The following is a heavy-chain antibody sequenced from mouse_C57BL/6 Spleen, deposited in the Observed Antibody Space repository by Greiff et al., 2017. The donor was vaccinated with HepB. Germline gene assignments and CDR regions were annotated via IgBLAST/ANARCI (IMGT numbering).Heavy chain of an antibody. CDR1: GFSLTSYG. CDR3: GTTVVATGNAMDY. V-gene: IGHV2-2*01. D-gene: IGHD1-1*01. J-gene: IGHJ4*01. Sequence: VQLKESGPGLVQPSQSLSITCTVSGFSLTSYGVHWVRQSPGKGLEWLGVIWSGGSTDYNAAFISRLSISKDNSKSQVFFKMNSLQADDTAIYYCGTTVVATGNAMDYWGQGTSVTVSS. CDR2: IWSGGST.